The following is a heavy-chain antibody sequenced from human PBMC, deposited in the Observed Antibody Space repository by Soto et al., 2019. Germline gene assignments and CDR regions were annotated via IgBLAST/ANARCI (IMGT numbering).Heavy chain of an antibody. J-gene: IGHJ4*02. Sequence: PSETLSLTCGVSGDSISNGYYWAWLRQSPGKGPEWIGSVFHTGFTSYNPSLESRVSVSVDTSKSQFSLKLSAVTASDTAVYYCATSQKGYNWNYFDHWGQGALVTVSS. CDR1: GDSISNGYY. CDR2: VFHTGFT. CDR3: ATSQKGYNWNYFDH. D-gene: IGHD1-1*01. V-gene: IGHV4-38-2*01.